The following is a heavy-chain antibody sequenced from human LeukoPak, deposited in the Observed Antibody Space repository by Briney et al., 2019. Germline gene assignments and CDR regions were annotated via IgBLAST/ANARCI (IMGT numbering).Heavy chain of an antibody. J-gene: IGHJ4*02. Sequence: ASVKVSCKASGYTFTGYYMHWVRQAPGQGLEWMGWINPNSGGTNYAQKFQGRVTMTRDTSISTAYMELSRLRSDDTAVYYCARGGVQWELLRRLWDAFDYWGQGTLVTVSS. CDR3: ARGGVQWELLRRLWDAFDY. CDR2: INPNSGGT. D-gene: IGHD1-26*01. CDR1: GYTFTGYY. V-gene: IGHV1-2*02.